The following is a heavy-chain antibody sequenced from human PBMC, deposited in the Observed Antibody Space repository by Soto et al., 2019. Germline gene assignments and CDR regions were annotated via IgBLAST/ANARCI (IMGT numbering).Heavy chain of an antibody. CDR1: GFTFSSYG. J-gene: IGHJ4*02. Sequence: GGSLRLSCAASGFTFSSYGMHWVRQAPGKGLEWVAVISYDGSNKYYADSVKGRFTISRDNSKNTLYLQMNSLRAEDTAVYYCARESGHYYDSSGVDYWGQGTLVTVSS. CDR2: ISYDGSNK. V-gene: IGHV3-30*03. CDR3: ARESGHYYDSSGVDY. D-gene: IGHD3-22*01.